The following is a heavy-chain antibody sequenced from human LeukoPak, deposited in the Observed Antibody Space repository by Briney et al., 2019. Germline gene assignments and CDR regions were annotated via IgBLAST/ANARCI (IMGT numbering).Heavy chain of an antibody. CDR3: ASDRGYYYDSSGPPDY. CDR1: GFTVSSNY. CDR2: IYSGGST. V-gene: IGHV3-66*01. Sequence: GGSLRLSCAASGFTVSSNYMSWVRQAPGKGLEWVSVIYSGGSTYYADSVKGRFTISRDNSKNTLYLQMNSLRAEDTAVYYCASDRGYYYDSSGPPDYWGQGTLVTVSS. D-gene: IGHD3-22*01. J-gene: IGHJ4*02.